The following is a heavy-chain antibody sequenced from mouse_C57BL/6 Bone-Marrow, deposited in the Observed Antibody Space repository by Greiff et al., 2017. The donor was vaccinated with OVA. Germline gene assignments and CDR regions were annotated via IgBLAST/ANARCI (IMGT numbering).Heavy chain of an antibody. D-gene: IGHD2-3*01. CDR2: ISSGSSTI. V-gene: IGHV5-17*01. Sequence: VQLKESGGGLVKPGGSLKLSCAASGFTFSDYGMHWVRQAPEKGLEWVAYISSGSSTIYYADTVKGRFTISRDNAKNTLFLQMTSLRSEDTAMYYCARGGWLLGPLDYWGQGTTLTVSS. CDR3: ARGGWLLGPLDY. J-gene: IGHJ2*01. CDR1: GFTFSDYG.